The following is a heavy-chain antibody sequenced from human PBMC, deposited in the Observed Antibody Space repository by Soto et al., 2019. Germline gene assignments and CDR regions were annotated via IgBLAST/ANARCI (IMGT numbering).Heavy chain of an antibody. CDR2: IYSDGST. CDR3: ASRRNPYGAYDY. CDR1: GFTVSSNF. Sequence: EVQLVVSGGGLVQLGGSLRLSCAASGFTVSSNFMSWVRQAPGKGLEWVSIIYSDGSTYYADSVKGRFTISRDNSKNTPYLQMNSLRADDTAVYYCASRRNPYGAYDYWGQGTLVTVSS. D-gene: IGHD4-17*01. J-gene: IGHJ4*02. V-gene: IGHV3-66*01.